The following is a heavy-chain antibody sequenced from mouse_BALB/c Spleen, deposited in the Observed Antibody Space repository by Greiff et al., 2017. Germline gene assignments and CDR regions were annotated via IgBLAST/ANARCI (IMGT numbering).Heavy chain of an antibody. CDR3: ARSWEDYYAMDY. V-gene: IGHV5-17*02. CDR2: ISSGSSTI. CDR1: GFTFSSFG. Sequence: DVQLVESGGGLMQPGGSRKLSCAASGFTFSSFGMHWVRQAPEKGLEWVAYISSGSSTIYYADTVKGRFTISRDKPKNTLFLQMTNLRSEDTAMYYCARSWEDYYAMDYWGQGTSVTVS. D-gene: IGHD4-1*01. J-gene: IGHJ4*01.